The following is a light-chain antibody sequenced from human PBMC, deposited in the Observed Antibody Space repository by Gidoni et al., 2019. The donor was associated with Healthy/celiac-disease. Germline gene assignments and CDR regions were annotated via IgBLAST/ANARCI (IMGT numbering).Light chain of an antibody. CDR3: QQCYSTLLT. J-gene: IGKJ5*01. CDR1: QSISSY. V-gene: IGKV1-39*01. Sequence: DIQRTQSPSSLFASVGDRDTITCWASQSISSYLTWYQQKPGQAPKLLMYAASSLQSGVPSRFSGSGSGTDFTLTISSLQPEDLAVYYCQQCYSTLLTFGQGTRLEI. CDR2: AAS.